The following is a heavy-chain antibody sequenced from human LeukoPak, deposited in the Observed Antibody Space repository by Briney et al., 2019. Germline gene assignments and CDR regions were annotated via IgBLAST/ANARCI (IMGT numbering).Heavy chain of an antibody. Sequence: GGSLRLSCAASGFTFSSYSMNWVRQAPGKGLEWVSYISSSSSTIYYADSVKGRFTISRDNAKNSLYLQMNSLRAEDTAVYYCARGRGLSTDYWYFDLWGRGTLVTVSS. D-gene: IGHD4-17*01. CDR3: ARGRGLSTDYWYFDL. CDR1: GFTFSSYS. J-gene: IGHJ2*01. V-gene: IGHV3-48*01. CDR2: ISSSSSTI.